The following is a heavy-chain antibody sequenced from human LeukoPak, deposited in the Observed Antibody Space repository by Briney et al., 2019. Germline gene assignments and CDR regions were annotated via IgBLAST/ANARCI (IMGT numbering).Heavy chain of an antibody. V-gene: IGHV1-18*01. CDR2: ISAYNGNT. Sequence: ASVKVSCKDSGYTFTIYGISWARQPPGQGLEWMGWISAYNGNTNYAQKLQGRVTMTTDTSTSTAYMELRSLRSDDTAVYYCARVPGGGSSEYYYYGMDVWGQGTTVTVSS. D-gene: IGHD6-13*01. J-gene: IGHJ6*02. CDR3: ARVPGGGSSEYYYYGMDV. CDR1: GYTFTIYG.